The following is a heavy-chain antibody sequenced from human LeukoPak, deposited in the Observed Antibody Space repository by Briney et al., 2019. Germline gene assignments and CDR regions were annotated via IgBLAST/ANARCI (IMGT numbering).Heavy chain of an antibody. CDR3: ARAVAKNWFDP. CDR1: GFTFSSYA. V-gene: IGHV3-30-3*01. CDR2: ISYDGSNK. Sequence: QPGGSLRLSCAASGFTFSSYAMHWVRQAPGKGLEWVAVISYDGSNKYYADSVKGRFTISRDNSKNTLYLQMNSLRAEDTAVYYCARAVAKNWFDPWGQGTLVTVSS. J-gene: IGHJ5*02.